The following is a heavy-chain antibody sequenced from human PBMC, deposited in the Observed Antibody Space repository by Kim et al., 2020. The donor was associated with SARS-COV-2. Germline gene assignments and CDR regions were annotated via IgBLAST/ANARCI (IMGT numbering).Heavy chain of an antibody. CDR3: ARQLGSGGYWPPHHWYFDL. CDR1: GGSISSYY. V-gene: IGHV4-59*08. CDR2: IYYSGST. J-gene: IGHJ2*01. D-gene: IGHD3-22*01. Sequence: SETLSLTCTVSGGSISSYYWSWIRQPPGKGLEWIGYIYYSGSTNYNPSLKSRVTISVDTSKNQFSLKLSSVTAADTAVYYCARQLGSGGYWPPHHWYFDLWGRGTLVTVSS.